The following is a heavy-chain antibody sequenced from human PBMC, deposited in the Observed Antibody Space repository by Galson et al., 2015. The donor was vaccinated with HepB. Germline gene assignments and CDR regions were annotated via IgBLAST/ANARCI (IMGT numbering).Heavy chain of an antibody. J-gene: IGHJ4*02. V-gene: IGHV3-23*01. CDR2: ISNSAGST. CDR3: AKDTHYASGTYVDY. Sequence: SLRLSCAASRFTFKNYAMSWVRQAPGKGLEWVSTISNSAGSTYYADSVKGRFTISRDNSKNTLYLQMNSLRAGDTALYYCAKDTHYASGTYVDYWGQGTLVSVSS. D-gene: IGHD3-10*01. CDR1: RFTFKNYA.